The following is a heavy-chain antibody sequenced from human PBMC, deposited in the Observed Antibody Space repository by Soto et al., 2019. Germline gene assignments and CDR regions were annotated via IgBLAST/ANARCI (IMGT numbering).Heavy chain of an antibody. CDR2: IYWDDDK. CDR1: GFALSTSGVC. D-gene: IGHD3-22*01. V-gene: IGHV2-5*02. CDR3: AHSPFYYDSSRAFHI. J-gene: IGHJ3*02. Sequence: QITLKESGPTLVKPTQTLTLTCSFSGFALSTSGVCVGWIRHPQGKSLEWLALIYWDDDKHYSPSLTPRLTITKDTSKNQVVLTMTNMDPVDTATYYCAHSPFYYDSSRAFHIWGQGTLVAVSS.